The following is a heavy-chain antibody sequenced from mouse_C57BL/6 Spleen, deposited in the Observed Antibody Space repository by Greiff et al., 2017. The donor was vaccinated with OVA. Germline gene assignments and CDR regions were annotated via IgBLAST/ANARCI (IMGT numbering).Heavy chain of an antibody. CDR2: IDPSDSYT. V-gene: IGHV1-69*01. CDR3: ARSNWDVMGY. CDR1: GYTFTSYW. D-gene: IGHD4-1*01. Sequence: VQLQQPGAELVMPGASVKLSCKASGYTFTSYWMHWVKQRPGQSLEWIGEIDPSDSYTNYNQKFKGKSTLTVDKSSSTAYMQLSSLTSEDSAVYYCARSNWDVMGYWGQGTTLTVSS. J-gene: IGHJ2*01.